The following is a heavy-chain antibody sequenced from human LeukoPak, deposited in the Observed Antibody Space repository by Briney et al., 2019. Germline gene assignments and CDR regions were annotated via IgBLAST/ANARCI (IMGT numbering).Heavy chain of an antibody. Sequence: IPSETLSLTCTVSGGSISSSTYYWSWIRQPPGKGLEWIGYIYYSGSTNYNPSLKSRVTISVDTSKNQFSLRLSSVTAADTAVYYCASIAVAGTDFDYWGQGTLVTVSS. D-gene: IGHD6-19*01. J-gene: IGHJ4*02. CDR3: ASIAVAGTDFDY. CDR2: IYYSGST. V-gene: IGHV4-61*01. CDR1: GGSISSSTYY.